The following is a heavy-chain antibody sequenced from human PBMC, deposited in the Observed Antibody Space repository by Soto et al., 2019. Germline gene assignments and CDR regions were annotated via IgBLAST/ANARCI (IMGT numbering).Heavy chain of an antibody. D-gene: IGHD3-10*01. CDR3: AKVSRYYYGSGSYYIGSGMDV. CDR2: ISYDGSNK. CDR1: GFTFSSYG. V-gene: IGHV3-30*18. J-gene: IGHJ6*02. Sequence: QVQLVESGGGVVQPGRSLRLSCAASGFTFSSYGMHWVRQAPGKGLEWVAVISYDGSNKYYADSVKGRFTISRDNSKNTLYLQMNSLRAEDTAVYYCAKVSRYYYGSGSYYIGSGMDVWGQGTTVTVSS.